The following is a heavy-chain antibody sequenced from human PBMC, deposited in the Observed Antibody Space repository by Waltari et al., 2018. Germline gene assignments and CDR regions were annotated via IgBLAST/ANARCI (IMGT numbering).Heavy chain of an antibody. J-gene: IGHJ6*02. CDR2: ISWNSDSI. Sequence: EVQLVESGGGLVQPGRSLRLSCAATGVTFDDYAMHWVRQAPGKGLEWVAGISWNSDSIGYADSVKGRFTISRDNAKNSLYLQMNSLRAEDTALYYCAKELADYYYYGMDVWGQGTTVTVSS. CDR3: AKELADYYYYGMDV. V-gene: IGHV3-9*01. CDR1: GVTFDDYA. D-gene: IGHD6-13*01.